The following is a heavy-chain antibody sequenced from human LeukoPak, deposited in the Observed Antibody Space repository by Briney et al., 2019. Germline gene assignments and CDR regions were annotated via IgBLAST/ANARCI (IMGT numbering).Heavy chain of an antibody. CDR3: ARSSDYDFWSGFRYYYYYYMDV. J-gene: IGHJ6*03. D-gene: IGHD3-3*01. V-gene: IGHV3-7*01. CDR1: GFSFSSYS. Sequence: PGGSLRLSCAASGFSFSSYSMNWVRQAPGKGLEWVANIKQDGSEKYYVDSVKGRFTTSRDNAKNSLYLQMNSLRAEDTAVYYCARSSDYDFWSGFRYYYYYYMDVWGKGTTVTVSS. CDR2: IKQDGSEK.